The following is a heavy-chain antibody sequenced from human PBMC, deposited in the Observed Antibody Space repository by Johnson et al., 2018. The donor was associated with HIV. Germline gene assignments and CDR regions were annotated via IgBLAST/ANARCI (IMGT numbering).Heavy chain of an antibody. J-gene: IGHJ3*02. V-gene: IGHV3-9*01. CDR2: INWNGGSK. Sequence: VQLVESGGGLVQPGRSMRLSCEASGFTFDDYAIHWVRQAPGKGLEWVSGINWNGGSKDYVDSVKGRFTISRDNAKNSLYLQMNSLRAEDTALYYCVRGIVVVVAAGRADAFDIWGQGTMVTVSS. CDR1: GFTFDDYA. CDR3: VRGIVVVVAAGRADAFDI. D-gene: IGHD2-15*01.